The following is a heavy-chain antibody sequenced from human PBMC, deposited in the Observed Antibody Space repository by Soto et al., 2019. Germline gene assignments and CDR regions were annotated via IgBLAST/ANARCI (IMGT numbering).Heavy chain of an antibody. V-gene: IGHV3-74*01. CDR2: IHSDGSST. CDR3: ARGDRGAFDL. Sequence: HPWGSLRLSCAASGFTFSYYWMPWVRQAPGKGLVWVSRIHSDGSSTTYADFVKGRFIISRDNARNTVDLQMNSVRVEDTAVYYCARGDRGAFDLWVQGTVVTVSS. J-gene: IGHJ3*01. D-gene: IGHD1-26*01. CDR1: GFTFSYYW.